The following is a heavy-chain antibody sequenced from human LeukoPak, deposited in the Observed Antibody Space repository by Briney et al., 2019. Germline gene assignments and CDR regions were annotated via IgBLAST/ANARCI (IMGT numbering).Heavy chain of an antibody. CDR1: GFTFSSHG. CDR3: AASTTAYYDILTGYYTLHYYYMDV. Sequence: GGSLRLSCAASGFTFSSHGIHWVRQAPGKGLEWVAFIRYDGSSKYNADSVKGRFTISRDNSKNTVYLQMSSLRAEDTAVYYCAASTTAYYDILTGYYTLHYYYMDVWGKGTTVTVSS. CDR2: IRYDGSSK. J-gene: IGHJ6*03. D-gene: IGHD3-9*01. V-gene: IGHV3-30*02.